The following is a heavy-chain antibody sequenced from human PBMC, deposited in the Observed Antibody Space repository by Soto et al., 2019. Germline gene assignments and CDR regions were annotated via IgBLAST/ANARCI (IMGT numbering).Heavy chain of an antibody. Sequence: QVQLQESGPGLVKPSETLSLTCTVSGGSVRRGSYYWSWIRQPPGKGLEWVGYIYYSGSTNYNPSLKSRVPISVDTSKNQFSLKLSSVTAADTAVYYCARDHGGGWLQLSYFDYWGQGTLVTVSS. CDR3: ARDHGGGWLQLSYFDY. CDR2: IYYSGST. J-gene: IGHJ4*02. CDR1: GGSVRRGSYY. V-gene: IGHV4-61*01. D-gene: IGHD5-12*01.